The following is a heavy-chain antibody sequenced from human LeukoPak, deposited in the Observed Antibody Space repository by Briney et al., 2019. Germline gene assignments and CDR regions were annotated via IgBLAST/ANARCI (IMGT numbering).Heavy chain of an antibody. Sequence: SVKVSCXASGGTFSIYAISWVRQARGQGLEWMGRIIPIFGTANYAQKFQGRVTITTDESTSTAYMELSSLRSEDTAVYYCARDLEGYSSSSGLTDYWGQGTLVTVSS. CDR2: IIPIFGTA. V-gene: IGHV1-69*05. D-gene: IGHD6-6*01. CDR1: GGTFSIYA. J-gene: IGHJ4*02. CDR3: ARDLEGYSSSSGLTDY.